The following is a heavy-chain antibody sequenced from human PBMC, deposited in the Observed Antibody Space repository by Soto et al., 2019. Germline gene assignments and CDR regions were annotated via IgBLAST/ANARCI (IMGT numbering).Heavy chain of an antibody. V-gene: IGHV4-34*01. D-gene: IGHD6-19*01. CDR1: GGSFSGYY. J-gene: IGHJ4*02. CDR2: INHSGST. Sequence: PSETLSLTCAVYGGSFSGYYWSWIRQPPGKGLEWIGEINHSGSTNYNPSLKSRVTISVDTSKNQFSLKLSSVTAADTAVYYCASFSGQWLVKGPNWGQGTLVTVSS. CDR3: ASFSGQWLVKGPN.